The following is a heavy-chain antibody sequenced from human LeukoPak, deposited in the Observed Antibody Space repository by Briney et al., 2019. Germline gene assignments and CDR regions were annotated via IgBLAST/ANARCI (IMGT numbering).Heavy chain of an antibody. CDR2: ISSSSSYI. Sequence: GGSLRLSCAASGFTFSSYSMNWDRQAPGKGLEWVSSISSSSSYIYYADSVKGRFTISRDNAKNSLYLQMNSLRAEDTAVYCCATIEQSSSSFWGQGTLVTVSS. D-gene: IGHD6-6*01. J-gene: IGHJ4*02. CDR3: ATIEQSSSSF. CDR1: GFTFSSYS. V-gene: IGHV3-21*01.